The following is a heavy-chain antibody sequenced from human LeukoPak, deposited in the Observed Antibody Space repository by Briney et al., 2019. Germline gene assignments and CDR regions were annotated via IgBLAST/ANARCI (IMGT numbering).Heavy chain of an antibody. CDR2: INSDGRST. Sequence: PGGSLRLSCAAFGFTFSSYWMHWVRQAPGKGLVWVSRINSDGRSTTYADSVKGRFTISRDNAKNTLYLQMNSLRAEDTAVYYCAREYYYDNYFDYWGQGTLVTVSS. V-gene: IGHV3-74*01. CDR1: GFTFSSYW. J-gene: IGHJ4*02. CDR3: AREYYYDNYFDY. D-gene: IGHD3-22*01.